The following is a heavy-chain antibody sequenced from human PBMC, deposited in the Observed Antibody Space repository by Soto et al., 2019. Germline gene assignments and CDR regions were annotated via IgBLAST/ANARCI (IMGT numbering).Heavy chain of an antibody. CDR3: ARAVAATLDDYYYGMDV. CDR2: IWYDGSNK. D-gene: IGHD2-15*01. CDR1: GFTFSSYG. V-gene: IGHV3-33*01. Sequence: PGGSLRLSCAASGFTFSSYGMHWVRQAPGKGLEWVAVIWYDGSNKYYADSVKGRFTISRDNSKNTLYLQMNSLRAEDTAVYYCARAVAATLDDYYYGMDVWGQGTTVTVSS. J-gene: IGHJ6*02.